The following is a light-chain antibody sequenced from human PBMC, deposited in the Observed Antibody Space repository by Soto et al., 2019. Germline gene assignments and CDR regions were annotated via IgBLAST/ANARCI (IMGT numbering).Light chain of an antibody. V-gene: IGKV3-11*01. CDR2: DAS. J-gene: IGKJ1*01. CDR3: QQRTNWPPTWT. Sequence: EIVLTQSPATLYLSPGERATLSCRASQRVYTYLAWYQHKPGQAPRLLIYDASNMATGIPARFSGSGSGTDFTRTIMSLEPEGFAGYYCQQRTNWPPTWTFGQGTKVEI. CDR1: QRVYTY.